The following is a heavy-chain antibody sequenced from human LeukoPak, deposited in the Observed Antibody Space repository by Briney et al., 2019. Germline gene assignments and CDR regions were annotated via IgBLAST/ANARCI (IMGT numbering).Heavy chain of an antibody. CDR1: GFTFSKVW. J-gene: IGHJ5*02. V-gene: IGHV3-15*01. Sequence: GGSLRLSCAASGFTFSKVWMTWVRQAPGKGLEWVGRIRSKTDGGASEYAAPVKGRFSISRDDSNNTLYLELISLKAEDTAIYYCTTDVNRFMVTASSWGQGTLVTVSS. D-gene: IGHD2-21*02. CDR3: TTDVNRFMVTASS. CDR2: IRSKTDGGAS.